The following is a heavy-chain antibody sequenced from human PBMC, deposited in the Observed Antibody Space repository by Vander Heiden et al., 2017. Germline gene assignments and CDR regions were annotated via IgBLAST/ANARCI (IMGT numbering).Heavy chain of an antibody. CDR2: MNPNSGNT. CDR3: AREGVVVTPIPDPFDI. CDR1: GYTFSSYD. J-gene: IGHJ3*02. V-gene: IGHV1-8*01. Sequence: QVQLVQSGAEVKKPGASVKVPCKASGYTFSSYDIHWVRQAAGQGLEWMGWMNPNSGNTGYAQKFQGRVTMTRSTSISTAYMELSSLTSEDTAVYYCAREGVVVTPIPDPFDIWGQGTMVTVSS. D-gene: IGHD2-21*02.